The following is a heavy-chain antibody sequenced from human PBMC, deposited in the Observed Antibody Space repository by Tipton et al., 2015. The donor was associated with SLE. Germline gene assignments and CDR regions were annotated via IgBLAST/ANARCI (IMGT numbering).Heavy chain of an antibody. Sequence: TLSLTCTVSGGSVSSNYWSWIRQPPGKGLEWIGNVYFTGSTNYNPSLKSRVTMSVDTSKNQFSLRLNSVTAADTAVYYCARVLLGLRQIGYWYFDLWGRGTLVTVSS. V-gene: IGHV4-59*02. J-gene: IGHJ2*01. CDR1: GGSVSSNY. CDR3: ARVLLGLRQIGYWYFDL. D-gene: IGHD1-7*01. CDR2: VYFTGST.